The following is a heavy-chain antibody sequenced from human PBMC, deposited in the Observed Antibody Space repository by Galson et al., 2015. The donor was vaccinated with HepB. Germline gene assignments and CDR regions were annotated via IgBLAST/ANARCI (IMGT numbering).Heavy chain of an antibody. J-gene: IGHJ6*02. D-gene: IGHD3-22*01. CDR1: GFTFDDYG. CDR3: ARGGYYDSSGYYDYYYGMDV. V-gene: IGHV3-20*04. Sequence: SLRLSCAASGFTFDDYGMSWVRQAPGKGLEWVSGINWNGGSTGYADSVKGRFTISRDNAKNSLYLQMNSLRAEDTALYYCARGGYYDSSGYYDYYYGMDVWGQGTTVTVSS. CDR2: INWNGGST.